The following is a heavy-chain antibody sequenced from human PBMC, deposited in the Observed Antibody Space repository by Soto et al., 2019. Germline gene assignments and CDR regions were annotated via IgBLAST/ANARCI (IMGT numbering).Heavy chain of an antibody. CDR1: GGSISGYY. CDR2: INHSGST. J-gene: IGHJ6*02. Sequence: PSETLSLTCTVSGGSISGYYWSWIRQPPGKGLEWIGEINHSGSTNYNPSLKSRVTISVDTSKNQFSLKLSSVTAADTAVYYCARARRWLPGRIYYYYGMDVWGQGTTVTVSS. D-gene: IGHD5-18*01. V-gene: IGHV4-34*01. CDR3: ARARRWLPGRIYYYYGMDV.